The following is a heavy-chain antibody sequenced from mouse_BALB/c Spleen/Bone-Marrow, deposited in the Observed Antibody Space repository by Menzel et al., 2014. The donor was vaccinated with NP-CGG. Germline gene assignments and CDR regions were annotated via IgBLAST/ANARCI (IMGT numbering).Heavy chain of an antibody. V-gene: IGHV5-9-2*01. J-gene: IGHJ3*01. CDR2: LSGGGSYT. CDR1: GFTFNSYG. CDR3: ARHAYYDQTEISFVY. Sequence: EVKLEESGGGLVKSGGSLKLSCAASGFTFNSYGMSWVRQTPEKRLEWVATLSGGGSYTFYPDSVKGRFTISRDNAKNNLYLQLSSLRSEDTALYYCARHAYYDQTEISFVYWGQGTLVTVSA. D-gene: IGHD2-4*01.